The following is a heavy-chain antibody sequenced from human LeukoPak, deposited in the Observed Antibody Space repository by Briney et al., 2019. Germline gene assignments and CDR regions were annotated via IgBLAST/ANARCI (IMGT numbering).Heavy chain of an antibody. V-gene: IGHV3-23*01. D-gene: IGHD2-2*01. CDR3: ATYHCSSTNCYDFILY. CDR2: ISGSGGTT. CDR1: GFTFNSYA. J-gene: IGHJ4*02. Sequence: TGGSLRLSCAASGFTFNSYAMNWVRQSPGKGLEWVSTISGSGGTTYYADSVKGRFTISRDNSKNTLYLQMNSLRAEDTAVYYCATYHCSSTNCYDFILYWGQGTLVTVSS.